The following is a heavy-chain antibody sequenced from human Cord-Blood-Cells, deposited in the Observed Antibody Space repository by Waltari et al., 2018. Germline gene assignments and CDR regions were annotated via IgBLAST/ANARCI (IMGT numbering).Heavy chain of an antibody. J-gene: IGHJ4*02. CDR1: GFTFSGSA. CDR3: TRHYGYFDY. D-gene: IGHD3-10*01. V-gene: IGHV3-73*02. Sequence: EVQLVESGGGLVQPGGSLKLSGAASGFTFSGSAMPWVRQASGKGLEWVGRIRSKANSYATAYAASVKGRFTISRDDSKNTAYLQMNSLKTEDTAVYYCTRHYGYFDYWGQGTLVTVSS. CDR2: IRSKANSYAT.